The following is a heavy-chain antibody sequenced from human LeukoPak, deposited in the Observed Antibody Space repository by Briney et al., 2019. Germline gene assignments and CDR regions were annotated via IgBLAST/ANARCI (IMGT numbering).Heavy chain of an antibody. CDR2: INSDGSTT. CDR1: GXTFSSYW. V-gene: IGHV3-74*01. J-gene: IGHJ4*02. CDR3: ASQDGYNYEVDY. D-gene: IGHD5-24*01. Sequence: PGGSLRLSWAASGXTFSSYWMHWVRQAPGKGLVWVSRINSDGSTTSYADSVKGRFSISRDNAKNTLYLQMNSLRAEDTAVYYCASQDGYNYEVDYWGQGTLVTVSS.